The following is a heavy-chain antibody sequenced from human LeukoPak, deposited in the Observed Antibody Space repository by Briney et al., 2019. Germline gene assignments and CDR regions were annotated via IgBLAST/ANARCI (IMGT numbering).Heavy chain of an antibody. CDR3: ARDVRPDY. CDR1: GFTFSSYW. Sequence: GGSLRLSCAASGFTFSSYWMSWVRQAPGEGLEWVANIKQDGAEKYYMDSVKGRFSISRDNARNSLYLQMNALRAEDTAVYYCARDVRPDYWGQGTLVTVSA. D-gene: IGHD6-6*01. CDR2: IKQDGAEK. J-gene: IGHJ4*02. V-gene: IGHV3-7*04.